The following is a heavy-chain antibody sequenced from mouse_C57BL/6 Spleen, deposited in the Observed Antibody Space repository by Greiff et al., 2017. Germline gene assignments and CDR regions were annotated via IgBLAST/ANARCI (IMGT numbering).Heavy chain of an antibody. J-gene: IGHJ4*01. V-gene: IGHV1-15*01. D-gene: IGHD1-1*01. Sequence: VQLQQSGAELVRPGASVTLSCKASGYTFTDYEMHWVKQTPVHGLEWIGAIDPETGGTAYNQKFKGKAILTADKSSSTAYMELRSLTSEDSAVYYCTRGVYYGSKNYAMDYWGQGTSVTVSS. CDR1: GYTFTDYE. CDR3: TRGVYYGSKNYAMDY. CDR2: IDPETGGT.